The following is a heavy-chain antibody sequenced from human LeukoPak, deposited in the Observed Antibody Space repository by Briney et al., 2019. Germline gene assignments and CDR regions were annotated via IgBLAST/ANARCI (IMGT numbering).Heavy chain of an antibody. CDR3: AKDVKPTVRPLFAFDI. Sequence: GGSLRLSCAASGFTFSSYAMSWVRQAPGKGLEWVSAISGSGGSTYYADSVKGRFTISRDNSKNTLYLQMNSLRAEDTAVYYCAKDVKPTVRPLFAFDIWGQGTMVTVSS. CDR1: GFTFSSYA. D-gene: IGHD4-17*01. V-gene: IGHV3-23*01. CDR2: ISGSGGST. J-gene: IGHJ3*02.